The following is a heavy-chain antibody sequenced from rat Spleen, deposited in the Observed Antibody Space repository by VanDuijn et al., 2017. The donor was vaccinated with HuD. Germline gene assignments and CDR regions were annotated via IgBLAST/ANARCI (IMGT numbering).Heavy chain of an antibody. CDR2: ITNGDGHT. CDR3: ARQGSDYYSSYRGGYVMDA. J-gene: IGHJ4*01. D-gene: IGHD1-2*01. Sequence: EVQLVESDGGLVQPGRSLKLSCAASGFTFSDYYMAWVRQAPGKGLEWVASITNGDGHTYYLDSVQGRFTISRDNAKSTLYLQMDSLRSEDTATYYCARQGSDYYSSYRGGYVMDAWGQGASVTVSS. CDR1: GFTFSDYY. V-gene: IGHV5-25*01.